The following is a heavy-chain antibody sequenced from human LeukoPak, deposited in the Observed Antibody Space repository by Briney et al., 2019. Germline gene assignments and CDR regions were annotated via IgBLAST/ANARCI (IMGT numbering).Heavy chain of an antibody. CDR3: VRDSAAAGTFIDY. CDR2: IWYDGSNK. CDR1: GFTFSNYG. Sequence: GGSLRLSCAASGFTFSNYGMHWVRQAPGKGLEWVAVIWYDGSNKYYADSVKGRFTISRDNSKNTLYLQMSSLRAEDTAVYYCVRDSAAAGTFIDYWGQGTLVTVSS. D-gene: IGHD6-13*01. V-gene: IGHV3-33*01. J-gene: IGHJ4*02.